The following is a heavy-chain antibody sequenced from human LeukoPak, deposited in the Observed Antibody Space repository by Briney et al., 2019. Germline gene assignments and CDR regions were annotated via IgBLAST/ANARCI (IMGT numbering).Heavy chain of an antibody. CDR1: GFTFNSYA. CDR2: ISTTGDRT. D-gene: IGHD6-19*01. J-gene: IGHJ4*02. Sequence: GGSLRLSCAASGFTFNSYAMIWVRQAPGKGLESISSISTTGDRTYYADSVKGRFAISRDNSKNTLYLQMNSLRAEDTAVYYCAKRLAMTGTYHFDYWGQGTLVTVSS. V-gene: IGHV3-23*01. CDR3: AKRLAMTGTYHFDY.